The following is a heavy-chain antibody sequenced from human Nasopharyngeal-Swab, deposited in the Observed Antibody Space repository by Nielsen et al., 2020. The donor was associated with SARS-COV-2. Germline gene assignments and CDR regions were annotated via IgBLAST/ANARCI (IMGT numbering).Heavy chain of an antibody. V-gene: IGHV3-48*03. J-gene: IGHJ5*02. CDR1: GFTFSSYE. D-gene: IGHD3-22*01. Sequence: GESLKISCAASGFTFSSYEMNWVRQAPGKGLEWVSYISSSGSTIYYADSVKGRFTISRDNAKNSLYLQMNSLRAEDTAVYYCARKGLYDSSGYPFDPWGQETLVTVSS. CDR2: ISSSGSTI. CDR3: ARKGLYDSSGYPFDP.